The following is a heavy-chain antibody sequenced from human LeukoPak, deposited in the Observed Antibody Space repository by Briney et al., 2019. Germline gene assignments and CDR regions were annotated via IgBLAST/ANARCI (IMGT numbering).Heavy chain of an antibody. V-gene: IGHV3-48*01. CDR1: GFTFSSYS. D-gene: IGHD3-3*01. CDR2: ISSSSSTI. Sequence: QPGGSLRLSCAASGFTFSSYSMNWVRQAPGKGLEWVSYISSSSSTIYYADSVKGRFTISRDNAKNSLYLQMNSLRAEDTAVYYCARDDDFWSGYSTTPFDYWGQGTLVTVSS. J-gene: IGHJ4*02. CDR3: ARDDDFWSGYSTTPFDY.